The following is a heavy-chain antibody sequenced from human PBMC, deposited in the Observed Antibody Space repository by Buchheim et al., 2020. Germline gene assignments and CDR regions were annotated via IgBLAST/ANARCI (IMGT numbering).Heavy chain of an antibody. Sequence: QVQLQESGPGLVKPSETLSLTCTVSGGSISSYYWSWIRQPPGKGLEWIGYIYYSGSINYNPSLKSRVTISVDTSKNQFSLKLSSVTAADTAVYYCARHRPPGYGMDVWGQGTT. CDR2: IYYSGSI. V-gene: IGHV4-59*08. CDR3: ARHRPPGYGMDV. CDR1: GGSISSYY. J-gene: IGHJ6*02.